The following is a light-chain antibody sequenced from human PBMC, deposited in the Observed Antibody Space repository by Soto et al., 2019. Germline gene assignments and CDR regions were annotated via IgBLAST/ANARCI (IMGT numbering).Light chain of an antibody. J-gene: IGKJ3*01. CDR1: QSVSSGY. Sequence: EIVLTQSPGTLSLSPGERATLSCRASQSVSSGYLAWYQQKPGQPPRVLIYETSSRATGIPDRFSGSVSGTDFTLTISSLEPEDFAVYYCQQYGSSPPVTFGPGTKVDIK. V-gene: IGKV3-20*01. CDR3: QQYGSSPPVT. CDR2: ETS.